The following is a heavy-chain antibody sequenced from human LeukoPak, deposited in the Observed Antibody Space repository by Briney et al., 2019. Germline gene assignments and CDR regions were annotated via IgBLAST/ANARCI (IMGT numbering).Heavy chain of an antibody. CDR3: VREVGAPGSFDI. J-gene: IGHJ3*02. CDR1: QFSFTNNW. CDR2: ISRVGTVT. V-gene: IGHV3-74*01. Sequence: PGGSLRLSCVGSQFSFTNNWMHWVRQVPGKGLMWVSRISRVGTVTDYADSVKGRFAISRDNAKNTLYLEMNSLRGEDTGLFYCVREVGAPGSFDIWGQGTLVTVSS. D-gene: IGHD1-26*01.